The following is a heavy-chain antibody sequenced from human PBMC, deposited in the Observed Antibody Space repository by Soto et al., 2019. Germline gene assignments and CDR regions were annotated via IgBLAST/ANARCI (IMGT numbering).Heavy chain of an antibody. J-gene: IGHJ6*02. Sequence: PGGSLRLSCAASGFTFDDYTMHWVRQAPGKGLEWVSLISWDGGSTYYADSVKGRFTISRDNSKNSLYLQMNSLRTEDTALYYCANDVGAAPPYYYYGMYVRGQRTMVTVSS. D-gene: IGHD1-26*01. CDR2: ISWDGGST. CDR3: ANDVGAAPPYYYYGMYV. CDR1: GFTFDDYT. V-gene: IGHV3-43*01.